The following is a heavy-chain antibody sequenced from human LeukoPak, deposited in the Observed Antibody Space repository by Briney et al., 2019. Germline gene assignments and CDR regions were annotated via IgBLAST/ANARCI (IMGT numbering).Heavy chain of an antibody. CDR2: IDWNSSHI. V-gene: IGHV3-9*01. CDR1: GFTFGDYA. CDR3: AKDRSSTLDDAFDF. D-gene: IGHD6-13*01. J-gene: IGHJ3*01. Sequence: GTSLRLSCAASGFTFGDYAMHWVRHIPGKGLEWVSGIDWNSSHIVYADSVKGRFTISRDNAKNSLYLQMSSLRAEDRALYYCAKDRSSTLDDAFDFWGQGTMVTVSS.